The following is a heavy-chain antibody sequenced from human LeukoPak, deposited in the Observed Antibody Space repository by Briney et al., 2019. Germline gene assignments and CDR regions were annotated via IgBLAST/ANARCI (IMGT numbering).Heavy chain of an antibody. V-gene: IGHV4-34*01. CDR1: GGSFSGYY. CDR3: ARMANCSGGSCYGRTYYFDY. CDR2: INHSGST. D-gene: IGHD2-15*01. J-gene: IGHJ4*02. Sequence: PSETLSLTCAVYGGSFSGYYWSWIRQPPGKGLEWIGEINHSGSTNYNPSLKSRVTISVDTSKNQFSLKLSSVTAADTAVYYCARMANCSGGSCYGRTYYFDYWGQGTLVTVSS.